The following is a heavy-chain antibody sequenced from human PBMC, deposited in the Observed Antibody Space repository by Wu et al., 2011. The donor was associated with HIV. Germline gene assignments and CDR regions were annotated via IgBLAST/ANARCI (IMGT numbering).Heavy chain of an antibody. CDR3: ARSGEAAAHYYYYLNI. Sequence: EVKKPGASVQVSCKASGYTFIGYYIHWVRQAPGQGLEWMGWINPNSGGTNYAQKFQGRVTMARDTSISTAYMDLSRLRSDDTAVYYCARSGEAAAHYYYYLNIWGEGTTVTVSS. J-gene: IGHJ6*03. V-gene: IGHV1-2*02. CDR2: INPNSGGT. CDR1: GYTFIGYY. D-gene: IGHD2-21*01.